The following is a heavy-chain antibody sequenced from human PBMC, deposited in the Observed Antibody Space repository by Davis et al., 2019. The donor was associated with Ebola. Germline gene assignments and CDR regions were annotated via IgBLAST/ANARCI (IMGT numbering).Heavy chain of an antibody. Sequence: GESLKISCAASGFTFSSYWMHWVRQAPGKGLVWVSRINSDGSSTSYADSVKGRFTISRDNAKNTLYLQMNSLRAEDTAVYYCARDVPHYYYYGMDVWGQGTTVTVSS. CDR2: INSDGSST. CDR1: GFTFSSYW. D-gene: IGHD2-2*01. V-gene: IGHV3-74*01. CDR3: ARDVPHYYYYGMDV. J-gene: IGHJ6*02.